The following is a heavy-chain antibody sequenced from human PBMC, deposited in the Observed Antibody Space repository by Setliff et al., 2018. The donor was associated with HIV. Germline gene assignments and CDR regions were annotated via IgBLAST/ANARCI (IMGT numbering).Heavy chain of an antibody. Sequence: ASVKVSCKASGYTLTSYHLHWVRQAPGQGLEWMGIINPSGVSTTYAQKFQGRVTMTRDTSTSTVYMELSSLRSEDTAVYYCASATMIVVVITEYYFDYWGQGTLVTVS. J-gene: IGHJ4*02. CDR3: ASATMIVVVITEYYFDY. CDR1: GYTLTSYH. CDR2: INPSGVST. V-gene: IGHV1-46*01. D-gene: IGHD3-22*01.